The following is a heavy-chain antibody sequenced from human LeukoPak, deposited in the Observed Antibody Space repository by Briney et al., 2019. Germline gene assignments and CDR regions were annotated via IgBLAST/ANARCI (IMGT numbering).Heavy chain of an antibody. D-gene: IGHD1-26*01. J-gene: IGHJ4*02. Sequence: GGSLRLSCAASGFTFSSYSMNWVRQAPGKGLEWVSSISSSSSYIYYADSVKGRFTISRDNAKNSLYLQMNSLRAEDTAVYYCARGGGIVGATDYWGQGTLVTVSS. CDR3: ARGGGIVGATDY. V-gene: IGHV3-21*01. CDR1: GFTFSSYS. CDR2: ISSSSSYI.